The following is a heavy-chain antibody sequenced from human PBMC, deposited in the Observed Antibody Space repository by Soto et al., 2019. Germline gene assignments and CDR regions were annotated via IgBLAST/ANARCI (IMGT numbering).Heavy chain of an antibody. J-gene: IGHJ5*02. V-gene: IGHV4-38-2*01. CDR1: GYSISSGYY. Sequence: SETLSLTCVVYGYSISSGYYWGWIRQPPGRGLEWIGSGYHTGSTYYNPSLKSRVTMSVDTSKNQFSLKLSSVTAADTAVYYCARGGIEVVGVVPHWFDPWGQGTLVTVSS. D-gene: IGHD2-15*01. CDR3: ARGGIEVVGVVPHWFDP. CDR2: GYHTGST.